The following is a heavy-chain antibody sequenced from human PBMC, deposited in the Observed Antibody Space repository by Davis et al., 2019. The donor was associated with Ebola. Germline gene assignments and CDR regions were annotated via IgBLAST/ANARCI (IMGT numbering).Heavy chain of an antibody. J-gene: IGHJ6*02. CDR3: AKLLYCGGDCSTFFSIDV. Sequence: MPSETLSLTCTVSGGSITSSTLFYWGWIRQSPGKGLEWVGSVYYRGSTDYNPSLKSRVTISIDTSKHQFSLMLSSVTAADTAVYYCAKLLYCGGDCSTFFSIDVWGQGTTVTVSS. CDR2: VYYRGST. CDR1: GGSITSSTLFY. D-gene: IGHD2-21*02. V-gene: IGHV4-39*01.